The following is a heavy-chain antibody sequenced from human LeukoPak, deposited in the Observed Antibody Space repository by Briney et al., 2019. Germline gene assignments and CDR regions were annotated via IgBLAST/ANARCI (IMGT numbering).Heavy chain of an antibody. CDR2: ISAYSGDT. CDR3: ARTGYCSTTTCYDGYYYYYGMDV. CDR1: GYTFTSYG. Sequence: ASVKVSCKASGYTFTSYGISWVRQAPGQGLEWMGWISAYSGDTNYAQKLQGRVTMTTDTSTNTAYKELRSLRSDDTAVYYCARTGYCSTTTCYDGYYYYYGMDVWGQGTTVTVSS. D-gene: IGHD2-2*01. V-gene: IGHV1-18*01. J-gene: IGHJ6*02.